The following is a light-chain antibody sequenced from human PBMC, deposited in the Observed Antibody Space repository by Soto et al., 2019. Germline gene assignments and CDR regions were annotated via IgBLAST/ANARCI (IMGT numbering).Light chain of an antibody. V-gene: IGKV3-20*01. CDR1: QSVSNY. J-gene: IGKJ2*01. CDR3: QQYGSPLYT. Sequence: IVLTQSPATLSLSPGERATLSCRASQSVSNYLAWYQQKPGQAPRLLIYGASSRATGIPDRFSGSGSGTDFTLTISRLEPEDFAVYYCQQYGSPLYTFGQGTKLEIK. CDR2: GAS.